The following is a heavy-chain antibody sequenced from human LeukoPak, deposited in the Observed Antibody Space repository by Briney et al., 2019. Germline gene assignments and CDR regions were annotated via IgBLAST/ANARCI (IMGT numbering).Heavy chain of an antibody. V-gene: IGHV4-30-2*01. J-gene: IGHJ4*02. CDR3: ARVRTGLLAPSKYYYDSSGPLEN. CDR1: GGSISSGGYY. Sequence: SETLSLTCTVSGGSISSGGYYWSWIRQPPGKGLEWIGYIYHSGSTYYNPSLKSRVTISVDRSKNQFSLKLSSVTAADTAVYYCARVRTGLLAPSKYYYDSSGPLENWGQGTLVTVSS. D-gene: IGHD3-22*01. CDR2: IYHSGST.